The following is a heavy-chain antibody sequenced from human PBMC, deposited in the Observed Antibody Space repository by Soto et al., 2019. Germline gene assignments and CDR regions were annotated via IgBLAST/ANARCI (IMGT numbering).Heavy chain of an antibody. CDR1: GFTFSSYG. CDR2: IWYDGSNK. V-gene: IGHV3-33*01. Sequence: GGSLRLSCAASGFTFSSYGMHWVRQAPGKGLEWVAVIWYDGSNKYYAGSVKGRFTISRDNSKNTLYLQMNSLRAEDTAVYYCARDPMRVAASYNAFDIWGQGTMVTVSS. D-gene: IGHD2-15*01. CDR3: ARDPMRVAASYNAFDI. J-gene: IGHJ3*02.